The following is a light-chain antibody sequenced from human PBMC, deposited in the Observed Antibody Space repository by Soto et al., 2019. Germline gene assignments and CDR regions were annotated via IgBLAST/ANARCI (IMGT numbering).Light chain of an antibody. CDR1: QSISSY. CDR2: AAS. J-gene: IGKJ5*01. V-gene: IGKV1-39*01. Sequence: DIQMTQSPSSLSASVGDRVTITCRASQSISSYLNWYQQKPGKAPKLLIYAASSLQGGVPSRFSGSGSGTDFTLTISSLQPEDFATYSWQQTYSTPTFGQGTRLEIK. CDR3: QQTYSTPT.